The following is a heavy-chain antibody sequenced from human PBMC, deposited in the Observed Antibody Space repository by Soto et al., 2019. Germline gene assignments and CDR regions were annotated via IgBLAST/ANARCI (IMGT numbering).Heavy chain of an antibody. D-gene: IGHD4-17*01. Sequence: RRLSCAASGFTFSSYAMSWVRQAPGKGLEWVSAISGSGGSTYYADSVKGRFTISRDNSKNTLYLQMNSLRAEDTAVYYCAKGRKDYGDYVAAFFQHWGQGTLVTVSS. CDR1: GFTFSSYA. V-gene: IGHV3-23*01. CDR2: ISGSGGST. J-gene: IGHJ1*01. CDR3: AKGRKDYGDYVAAFFQH.